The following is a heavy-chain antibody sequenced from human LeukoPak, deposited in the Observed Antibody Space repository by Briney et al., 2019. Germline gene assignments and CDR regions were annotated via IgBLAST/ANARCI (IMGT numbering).Heavy chain of an antibody. D-gene: IGHD3-10*01. V-gene: IGHV4-30-2*01. Sequence: SETLSFTCAVSGGSISCGGYLWRWIRQPPGKGLECIGYIHNSGGTYYKPSLKSRVTISVDRSKNQFSLKLSPVTAADTAVYYCARSPLLGFGEVAGYFDYWSQGTLVTVSS. CDR2: IHNSGGT. CDR1: GGSISCGGYL. CDR3: ARSPLLGFGEVAGYFDY. J-gene: IGHJ4*02.